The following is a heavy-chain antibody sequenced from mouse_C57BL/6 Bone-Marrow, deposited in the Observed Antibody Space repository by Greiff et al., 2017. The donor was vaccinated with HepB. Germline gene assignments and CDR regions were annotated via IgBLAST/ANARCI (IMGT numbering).Heavy chain of an antibody. V-gene: IGHV1-69*01. J-gene: IGHJ1*03. CDR2: IDPSDSYN. CDR1: GYTFTSYW. CDR3: ARNYYDSSYWYFDV. D-gene: IGHD1-1*01. Sequence: QVQLQQPGAELVMPGASVKLSCKASGYTFTSYWMHWVKQRPGQGLEWIGGIDPSDSYNNYNQKFKGKSTLTVDKSSSTAYMQLSSLTSEDSAVYYCARNYYDSSYWYFDVWGTGTTVTVSS.